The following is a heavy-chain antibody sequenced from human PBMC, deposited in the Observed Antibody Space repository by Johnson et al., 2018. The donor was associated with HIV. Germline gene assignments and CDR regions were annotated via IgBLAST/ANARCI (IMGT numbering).Heavy chain of an antibody. D-gene: IGHD5-24*01. V-gene: IGHV3-66*01. CDR2: LSSGGDT. Sequence: VQLVESGGGLVQPGGSLRLSCAASGLSVSNNYMTWVRQAPGKGLEWVSVLSSGGDTWYAGSVTGRFTISRDNSKNTLYLQMNSMRAEDTAVYYCAKDIGDGYNRWGAFDIWGQGTMVTVSS. CDR1: GLSVSNNY. CDR3: AKDIGDGYNRWGAFDI. J-gene: IGHJ3*02.